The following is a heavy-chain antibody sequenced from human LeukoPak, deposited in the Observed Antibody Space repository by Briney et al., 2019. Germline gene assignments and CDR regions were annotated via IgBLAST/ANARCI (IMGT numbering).Heavy chain of an antibody. D-gene: IGHD2-2*01. Sequence: GASVKVSCKASGGTFCSYVISWVRQAPGQGLEWMGGIIPIFGTANYAQTLQGRVTITADESTSTAYMELSSLRSEDTAVYYCAYGYCSSTSCYPPFYYFDYWGQGTLVTVSS. CDR3: AYGYCSSTSCYPPFYYFDY. J-gene: IGHJ4*02. CDR2: IIPIFGTA. V-gene: IGHV1-69*13. CDR1: GGTFCSYV.